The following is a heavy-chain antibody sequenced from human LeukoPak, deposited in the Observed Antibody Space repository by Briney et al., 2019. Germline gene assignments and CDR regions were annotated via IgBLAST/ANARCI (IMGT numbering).Heavy chain of an antibody. V-gene: IGHV4-34*01. Sequence: SETLSLTCAVSGGSFSGYYWSWIRQPPGKGLEWIGEINHSGSTNYNPSLKSRVTISVDTSKNQFSLKLSSVTAADTAVYYCARADCTGGVCYRFTWVRAFDIWGQGTMVTVSS. CDR1: GGSFSGYY. D-gene: IGHD2-8*02. J-gene: IGHJ3*02. CDR3: ARADCTGGVCYRFTWVRAFDI. CDR2: INHSGST.